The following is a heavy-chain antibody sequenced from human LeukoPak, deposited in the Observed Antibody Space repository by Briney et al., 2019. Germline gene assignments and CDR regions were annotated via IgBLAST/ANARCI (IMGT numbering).Heavy chain of an antibody. J-gene: IGHJ6*02. Sequence: APVKVTCKASGYTFTSYGISWVRQAPGQGLEWMGWISAYNGNTNYAQKLQGRVTMTTDTSTSTAYMELRSLRSDDTAVYYCARARGLPGATVTSSRYYYYYDMDVWGQGTTVTVSS. V-gene: IGHV1-18*01. CDR2: ISAYNGNT. CDR1: GYTFTSYG. D-gene: IGHD4-17*01. CDR3: ARARGLPGATVTSSRYYYYYDMDV.